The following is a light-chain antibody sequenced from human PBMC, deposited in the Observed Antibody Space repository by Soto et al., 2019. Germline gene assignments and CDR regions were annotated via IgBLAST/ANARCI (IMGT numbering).Light chain of an antibody. Sequence: DIVMTQSPDSLAVSLGERATINCKSSQSVLHSSNNKNYLAWFQQKPGQPPKLPIYWSSIRESGVPDRFSGSGSGTDFTLTISSLQAEDVAVYYCQQYYTTPRAFGGGTKVEIK. V-gene: IGKV4-1*01. J-gene: IGKJ4*01. CDR2: WSS. CDR3: QQYYTTPRA. CDR1: QSVLHSSNNKNY.